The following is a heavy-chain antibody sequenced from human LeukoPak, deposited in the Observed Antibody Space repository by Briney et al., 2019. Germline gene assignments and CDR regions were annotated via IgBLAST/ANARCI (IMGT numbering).Heavy chain of an antibody. D-gene: IGHD1-26*01. CDR2: ITASGTAM. CDR1: GFTFSSYS. Sequence: GGSLRLSCAASGFTFSSYSMNWVRQAPGKGLEWVSHITASGTAMFYADSVKGRFAISRDNAKNSLYLQMNSLRDEDTAVYYCASSGSYRFDYWGQGTLVTVSS. V-gene: IGHV3-48*02. CDR3: ASSGSYRFDY. J-gene: IGHJ4*02.